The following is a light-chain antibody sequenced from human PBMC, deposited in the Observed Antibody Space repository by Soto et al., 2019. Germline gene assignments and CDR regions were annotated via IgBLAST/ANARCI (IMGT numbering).Light chain of an antibody. V-gene: IGLV1-51*01. CDR3: GSWDSSLSAYV. Sequence: QSVLTQPPSVSAAPGQKVTISCSGGSSNIGGNSVSSYQQLPGTAPKLLIYDDNKRPSRIPDRFSGSKSGTSATLGITGFQTGDEADYYCGSWDSSLSAYVFGTGTKVTVL. CDR2: DDN. J-gene: IGLJ1*01. CDR1: SSNIGGNS.